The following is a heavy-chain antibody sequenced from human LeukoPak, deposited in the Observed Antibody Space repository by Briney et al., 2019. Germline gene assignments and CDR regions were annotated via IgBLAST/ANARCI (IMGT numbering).Heavy chain of an antibody. Sequence: PSETLSLTCTVSGGSISSGDYYWSWIRQPPGKGLEWIGYIYYSGSTYYNPSLKSRVTISVDTSKNQFSLKLSSVTAADTAVYYCARDRTCGGDCPGAFDIWGQGTMVTVSS. J-gene: IGHJ3*02. V-gene: IGHV4-30-4*08. D-gene: IGHD2-21*01. CDR1: GGSISSGDYY. CDR3: ARDRTCGGDCPGAFDI. CDR2: IYYSGST.